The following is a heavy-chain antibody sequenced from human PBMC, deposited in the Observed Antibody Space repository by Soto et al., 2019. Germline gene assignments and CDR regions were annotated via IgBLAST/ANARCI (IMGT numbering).Heavy chain of an antibody. CDR1: GASVSSYY. CDR2: IYNSGST. D-gene: IGHD2-2*01. V-gene: IGHV4-59*08. CDR3: ARRICSSLTCLLSPPGNWLDP. Sequence: SETLSLTCTVSGASVSSYYWHWIRQPPGKGLEWIASIYNSGSTHYNPSLMSRVTISIDTSKNQFFLQLSSVTAADTALYCCARRICSSLTCLLSPPGNWLDPWGQGALVTVSS. J-gene: IGHJ5*02.